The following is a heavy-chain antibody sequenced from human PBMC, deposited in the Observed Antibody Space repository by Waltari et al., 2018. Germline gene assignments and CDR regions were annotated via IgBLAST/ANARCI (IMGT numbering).Heavy chain of an antibody. J-gene: IGHJ4*02. Sequence: QVQLQESGPGLVKPSGTLSLTCAVSGGSISSSNWWSWVRQPPGQGLEWIGEIYHSGSTNYTPSLKSRVTISVDKSKNQFSLKLSSVPAADTAVYYCARSPYYDSSCYIGYWGQGTLVTVSS. CDR1: GGSISSSNW. V-gene: IGHV4-4*02. D-gene: IGHD3-22*01. CDR2: IYHSGST. CDR3: ARSPYYDSSCYIGY.